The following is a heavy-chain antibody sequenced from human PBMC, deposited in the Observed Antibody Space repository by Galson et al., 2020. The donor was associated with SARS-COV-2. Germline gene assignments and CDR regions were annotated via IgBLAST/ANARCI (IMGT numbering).Heavy chain of an antibody. V-gene: IGHV3-11*01. CDR3: ARDHAPHIYDDSSGYYY. Sequence: PGGPLRLSCPASGFTLSDYSMTWTRQPPGKGRGWVSYISSSGSTISYADSVKGRFTIYRDNAKNSLYLQMNSLRAEDTAVYYCARDHAPHIYDDSSGYYYWGQGTLVTVSS. D-gene: IGHD3-22*01. J-gene: IGHJ4*02. CDR2: ISSSGSTI. CDR1: GFTLSDYS.